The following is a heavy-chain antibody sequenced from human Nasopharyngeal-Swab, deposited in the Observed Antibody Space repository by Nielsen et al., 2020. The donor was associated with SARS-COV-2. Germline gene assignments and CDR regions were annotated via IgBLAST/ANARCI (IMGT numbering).Heavy chain of an antibody. D-gene: IGHD3-16*01. Sequence: GASLQISCAASGFTFCNYVMSWVRLAPGKGLECVSAISGSGTDTYYADSVQGRFTISRDNSKNTLYLQMNSLGADDTAVYSCARGSRAGYTYIDSWGQGTLVTVSS. J-gene: IGHJ4*02. CDR1: GFTFCNYV. V-gene: IGHV3-23*01. CDR3: ARGSRAGYTYIDS. CDR2: ISGSGTDT.